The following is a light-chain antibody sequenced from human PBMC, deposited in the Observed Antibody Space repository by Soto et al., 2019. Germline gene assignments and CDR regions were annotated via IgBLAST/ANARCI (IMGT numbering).Light chain of an antibody. CDR2: KVS. CDR3: MQGTHWPYT. J-gene: IGKJ2*01. Sequence: DVVMTQSPLSLPVTLGQPASISCRSTQSLVHSDGNTHLNWFQQRPGQSPRRLICKVSNRDSGVPDRCSGSASGTDFTLKSSRVEAEDVGVYSCMQGTHWPYTFGQGTKLEIK. V-gene: IGKV2-30*02. CDR1: QSLVHSDGNTH.